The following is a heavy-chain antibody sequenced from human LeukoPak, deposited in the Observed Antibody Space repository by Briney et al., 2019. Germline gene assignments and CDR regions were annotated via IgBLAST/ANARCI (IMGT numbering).Heavy chain of an antibody. J-gene: IGHJ4*01. CDR2: ISSSSSYI. V-gene: IGHV3-21*01. CDR1: GFTVSSNY. D-gene: IGHD7-27*01. Sequence: GGSLRLSCAASGFTVSSNYMSWVRQAPGKGLEWVSSISSSSSYIYYADSVKGRFTISRDNAKNSLCLQMNSLRAEDTAVYYCARGRGLTGYDYWGQEPWSPSPQ. CDR3: ARGRGLTGYDY.